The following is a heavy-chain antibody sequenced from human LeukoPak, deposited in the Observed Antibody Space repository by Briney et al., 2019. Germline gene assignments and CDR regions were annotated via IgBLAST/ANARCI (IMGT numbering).Heavy chain of an antibody. J-gene: IGHJ2*01. CDR1: GFTFSSYA. CDR3: ARNPYDSSGYKAPYWHLDL. V-gene: IGHV3-23*01. CDR2: TAGSGRHT. D-gene: IGHD3-22*01. Sequence: GGSLRLSCAASGFTFSSYAMSWVRQAPGKGLEWVSSTAGSGRHTYYADSVKGRFTISRDNSKNTLYLQMNSLRAEDTAVYYCARNPYDSSGYKAPYWHLDLWGRGTLVTVSS.